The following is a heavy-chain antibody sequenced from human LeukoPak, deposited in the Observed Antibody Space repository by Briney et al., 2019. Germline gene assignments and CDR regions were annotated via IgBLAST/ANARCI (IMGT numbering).Heavy chain of an antibody. J-gene: IGHJ4*02. D-gene: IGHD3-22*01. Sequence: PGGSLRLSCAASGFTFSSYAMHWVRQAPGKGLEWVAVISYDGSNKYYADSVKGRFTISRDNSKNTLYLQMNSLRAEDTAVYYCARELYDSSGYVDYWGQGTLVTVSS. CDR2: ISYDGSNK. CDR1: GFTFSSYA. CDR3: ARELYDSSGYVDY. V-gene: IGHV3-30-3*01.